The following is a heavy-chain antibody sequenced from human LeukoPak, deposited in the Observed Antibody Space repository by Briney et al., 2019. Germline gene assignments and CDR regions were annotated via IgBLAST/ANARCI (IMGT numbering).Heavy chain of an antibody. Sequence: GGSLRLSCAASGFSFSSYAMSWVRQAPGEGLEWVSSVSESGDGTYYADSVMGRFIISRDNSRKTFHLQMDSLRADDTAIYYCAKGKVNHLGALDFWGQGTLVTVSS. CDR2: VSESGDGT. D-gene: IGHD1-26*01. CDR3: AKGKVNHLGALDF. J-gene: IGHJ4*02. CDR1: GFSFSSYA. V-gene: IGHV3-23*01.